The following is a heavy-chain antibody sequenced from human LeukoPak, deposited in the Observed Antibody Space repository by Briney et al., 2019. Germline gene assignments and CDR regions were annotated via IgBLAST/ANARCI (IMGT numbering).Heavy chain of an antibody. CDR1: GFTFSSYA. Sequence: GGSLRLSCAASGFTFSSYAMSWVRQAPGKGLEWVSGISGSGGSTYYADSVKGRFTISRDNSKNTLYLQMNSLRAEDTAVYYCAKERTMVRGVYYFDYWGQGTLVTVSS. CDR2: ISGSGGST. D-gene: IGHD3-10*01. J-gene: IGHJ4*02. CDR3: AKERTMVRGVYYFDY. V-gene: IGHV3-23*01.